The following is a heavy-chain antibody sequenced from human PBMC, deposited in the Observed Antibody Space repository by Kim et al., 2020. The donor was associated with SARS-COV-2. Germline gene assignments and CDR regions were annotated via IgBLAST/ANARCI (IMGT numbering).Heavy chain of an antibody. CDR3: ARWAVVGYYYDSSGYYPGLDY. J-gene: IGHJ4*02. V-gene: IGHV3-11*04. CDR2: ISSSGSTI. D-gene: IGHD3-22*01. CDR1: GFTFSDYY. Sequence: GGSLRLSCAASGFTFSDYYMSWIRLAPGKGLEWVSYISSSGSTIYYADSVKGRFTNSRDNAKNSLYLQMNSLRAEDTAVYYCARWAVVGYYYDSSGYYPGLDYWGQGTLVTVSS.